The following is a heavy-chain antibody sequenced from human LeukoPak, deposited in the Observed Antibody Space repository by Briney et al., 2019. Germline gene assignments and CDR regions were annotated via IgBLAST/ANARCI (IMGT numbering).Heavy chain of an antibody. CDR1: GFTFDDYA. Sequence: PGRSLRLSCAASGFTFDDYAMHWVRQAPGKGLEWVSGISWNSGSIGYADSVKGRFTISRDNAKNSLYLQMNSLRAEDTALYYCAKDRYSSSSSSNWFDPWGQGTLVTVSS. V-gene: IGHV3-9*01. CDR2: ISWNSGSI. CDR3: AKDRYSSSSSSNWFDP. J-gene: IGHJ5*02. D-gene: IGHD6-6*01.